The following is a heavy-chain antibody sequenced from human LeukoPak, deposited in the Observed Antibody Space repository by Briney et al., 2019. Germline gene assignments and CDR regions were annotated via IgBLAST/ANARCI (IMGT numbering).Heavy chain of an antibody. V-gene: IGHV4-59*01. Sequence: SETLSLTCTVSGGSISSYYWSWIRQPPGKGLEWIGYIYYSGSTNYNPSLKSRVTISVDTSKNQFSLKLSSVTAADTAVYYCARFRRFIVGATWELTPDYWGQGTLVTVSS. J-gene: IGHJ4*02. CDR2: IYYSGST. CDR1: GGSISSYY. CDR3: ARFRRFIVGATWELTPDY. D-gene: IGHD1-26*01.